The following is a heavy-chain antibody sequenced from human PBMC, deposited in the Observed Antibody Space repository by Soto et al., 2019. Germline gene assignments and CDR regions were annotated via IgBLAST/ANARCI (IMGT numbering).Heavy chain of an antibody. CDR3: ARAVVRGPSAGGAFDI. Sequence: QVQLVQSGAEVKKPGSSVKVSCKASGGTFSSYAISWVRQAPGQGLEWMGGIIPIFGTANYAQKFQGRVTSTADESTSTAYMELSSLRSEDTAVYYCARAVVRGPSAGGAFDIWGQGTMVTVSS. CDR2: IIPIFGTA. V-gene: IGHV1-69*12. D-gene: IGHD2-15*01. J-gene: IGHJ3*02. CDR1: GGTFSSYA.